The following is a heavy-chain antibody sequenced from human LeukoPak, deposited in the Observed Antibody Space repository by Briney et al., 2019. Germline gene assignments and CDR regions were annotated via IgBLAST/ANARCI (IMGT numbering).Heavy chain of an antibody. J-gene: IGHJ6*02. CDR2: ISTSSSYT. V-gene: IGHV3-11*06. Sequence: GGSLRLSCAASGFTFSDYYMTWIRQAPGKGLEWVSYISTSSSYTNYADSVKGRFTISRDNAKNSLYLQMNSLTVEDTAVYYCTTSRYCYGGSCNSDYFYFGLDVWGQGTTVTVSS. CDR1: GFTFSDYY. CDR3: TTSRYCYGGSCNSDYFYFGLDV. D-gene: IGHD2-15*01.